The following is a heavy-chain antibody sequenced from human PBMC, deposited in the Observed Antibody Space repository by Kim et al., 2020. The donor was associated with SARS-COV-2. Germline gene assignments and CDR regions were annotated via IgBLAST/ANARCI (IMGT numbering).Heavy chain of an antibody. D-gene: IGHD3-3*01. J-gene: IGHJ5*02. CDR1: GYTFTSYD. Sequence: ASVKVSCKASGYTFTSYDINWVRQATGQGLEWMGWMNPNSGNTGYAKKFQGRVTMTRNTSISTAYMELSSLRSEDTAVYYCARGAVGKEVTIFGVVIIRRWFDPWGQGTLVTVSS. V-gene: IGHV1-8*01. CDR3: ARGAVGKEVTIFGVVIIRRWFDP. CDR2: MNPNSGNT.